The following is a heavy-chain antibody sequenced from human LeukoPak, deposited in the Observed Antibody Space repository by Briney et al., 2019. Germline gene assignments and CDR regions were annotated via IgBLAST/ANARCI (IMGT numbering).Heavy chain of an antibody. CDR1: GGSISSFY. D-gene: IGHD2-2*01. Sequence: SETLSLTCSVSGGSISSFYWSWIRQPPGKGLAWIGYVYSSGSTNYNPSLKSRLTVSVDTSKNQFSLQLSSVTAADTAVYYCARHGDYYCRSTTCFDYWGQGTLVTVSS. V-gene: IGHV4-59*08. J-gene: IGHJ4*02. CDR3: ARHGDYYCRSTTCFDY. CDR2: VYSSGST.